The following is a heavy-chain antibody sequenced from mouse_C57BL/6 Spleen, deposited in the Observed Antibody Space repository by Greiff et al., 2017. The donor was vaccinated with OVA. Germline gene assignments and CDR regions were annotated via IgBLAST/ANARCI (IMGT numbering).Heavy chain of an antibody. CDR3: ARSGSSPWYFDV. CDR1: GYSFTGYY. D-gene: IGHD1-1*01. J-gene: IGHJ1*03. V-gene: IGHV1-42*01. Sequence: VQLKESGPELVKPGASVKISCKASGYSFTGYYMNWVKQSPEKSLEWIGEINPSTGGTTYNQKFKAKATLTVDKSSSTAYMQLKSLTSEDSAVYYCARSGSSPWYFDVWGTGTTVTVSS. CDR2: INPSTGGT.